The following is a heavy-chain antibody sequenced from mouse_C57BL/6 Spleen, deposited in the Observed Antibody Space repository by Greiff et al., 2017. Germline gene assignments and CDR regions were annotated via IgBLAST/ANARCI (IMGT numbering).Heavy chain of an antibody. CDR3: ARNWDFDY. Sequence: EVHLVESGGGLVKPGGSLKLSCAASGFIFSDYGMHWVRQAPEKGLEWVAYISSGSSTIYYADTVKGRFTISRDNAKNTLFLQMTSLRSEDTAMYYCARNWDFDYWGQGTTLTVSS. CDR2: ISSGSSTI. D-gene: IGHD4-1*01. V-gene: IGHV5-17*01. J-gene: IGHJ2*01. CDR1: GFIFSDYG.